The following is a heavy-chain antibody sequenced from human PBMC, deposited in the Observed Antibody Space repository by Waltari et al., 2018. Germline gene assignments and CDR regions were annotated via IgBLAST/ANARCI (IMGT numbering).Heavy chain of an antibody. J-gene: IGHJ3*02. V-gene: IGHV3-30*02. D-gene: IGHD1-7*01. CDR1: GFNLSSYG. CDR3: SKPLSGTPFDAFDI. Sequence: QVQLVEYGGGVVQPGGSLSLYCAASGFNLSSYGMNWVRQAPGKGLELLALIRSDGSDKYAASVNGRFTISRDYSKNTLYLQMSSLRPEDTAIYICSKPLSGTPFDAFDIWGQGTMVTVSS. CDR2: IRSDGSDK.